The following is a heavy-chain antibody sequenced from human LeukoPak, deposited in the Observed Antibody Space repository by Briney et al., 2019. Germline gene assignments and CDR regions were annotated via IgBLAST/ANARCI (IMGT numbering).Heavy chain of an antibody. CDR1: GYTFTSHG. V-gene: IGHV1-18*01. CDR3: ARGSYCSSTSCYFRYYYYYYMDV. CDR2: ISTYNGNT. Sequence: ASVKVSCKASGYTFTSHGISWVRQAPGQGLEWMGWISTYNGNTNYAQKLQGRVSMTTDTSTSTAYMDLRSLRSDDTAVYYCARGSYCSSTSCYFRYYYYYYMDVWGKGTTVTVSS. J-gene: IGHJ6*03. D-gene: IGHD2-2*01.